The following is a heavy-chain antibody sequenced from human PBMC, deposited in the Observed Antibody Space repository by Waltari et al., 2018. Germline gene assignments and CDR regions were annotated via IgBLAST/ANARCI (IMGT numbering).Heavy chain of an antibody. CDR3: ALSGYSYGYVDFQH. J-gene: IGHJ1*01. D-gene: IGHD5-18*01. CDR1: GYTLTELS. V-gene: IGHV1-24*01. Sequence: QVQLVQSGAEVKKPGASVKVSCKVSGYTLTELSMHWVRQAPGRGLEWMGGFDPEDGETIYAQKFQGRVTMTEDKSTDTVYMELSTLKSEDTAVYYCALSGYSYGYVDFQHWGQGTLVTVSS. CDR2: FDPEDGET.